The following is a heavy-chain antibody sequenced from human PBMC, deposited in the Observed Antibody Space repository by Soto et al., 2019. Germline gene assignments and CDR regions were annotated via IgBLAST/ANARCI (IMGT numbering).Heavy chain of an antibody. Sequence: GGSLRLSCAASGFTFSSHAMHWVRQAPGKGLEWVAVISYDGSAKYYADSVKGRFTISRDDSLYLQMTSLRAEDTAVYYCARDGYCSGGSCLDGMDVWGQGTTVTVYS. CDR2: ISYDGSAK. D-gene: IGHD2-15*01. CDR3: ARDGYCSGGSCLDGMDV. J-gene: IGHJ6*02. CDR1: GFTFSSHA. V-gene: IGHV3-30-3*01.